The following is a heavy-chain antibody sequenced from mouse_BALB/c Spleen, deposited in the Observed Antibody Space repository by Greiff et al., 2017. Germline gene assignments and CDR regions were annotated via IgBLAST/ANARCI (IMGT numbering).Heavy chain of an antibody. CDR2: IYPGSGNT. D-gene: IGHD4-1*01. J-gene: IGHJ2*01. V-gene: IGHV1-84*02. Sequence: LVESGPELVKPGASVKISCKASGYTFTDYYINWVKQKPGQGLEWIGWIYPGSGNTKYNEKFKGKATLTVDTSSSTAYMQLSSLTSEDTAVYFCARRTGKGSYYFDYWGQGTTLTVSS. CDR3: ARRTGKGSYYFDY. CDR1: GYTFTDYY.